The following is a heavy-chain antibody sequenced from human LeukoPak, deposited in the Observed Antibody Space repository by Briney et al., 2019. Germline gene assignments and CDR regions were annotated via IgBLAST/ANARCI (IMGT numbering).Heavy chain of an antibody. CDR2: IIPIFGTA. D-gene: IGHD3-3*01. CDR1: GGTFSSYA. J-gene: IGHJ3*02. CDR3: ARGRYYDFWSGPKNAFDI. Sequence: SVKVSCKASGGTFSSYAISWVRQAPGQGLEWMGGIIPIFGTANYAQKFQGRVTITADESTSTAYMELSSLRSEDTAVYYCARGRYYDFWSGPKNAFDIWGQGTMVTVST. V-gene: IGHV1-69*01.